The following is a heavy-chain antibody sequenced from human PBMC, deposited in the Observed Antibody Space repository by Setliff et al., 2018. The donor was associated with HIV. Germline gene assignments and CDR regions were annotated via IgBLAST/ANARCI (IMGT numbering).Heavy chain of an antibody. D-gene: IGHD1-26*01. Sequence: SETLSLTCTVSGGSLNTYYWTWIRQPAGKGLEWIGRIYSTGSTNYNPSLKSRVTMSVDMSKNQFSLKLNSVTAADTAVYYCAKDRGGSYRTFDYWGPGILVTVSS. V-gene: IGHV4-4*07. CDR2: IYSTGST. CDR1: GGSLNTYY. CDR3: AKDRGGSYRTFDY. J-gene: IGHJ4*02.